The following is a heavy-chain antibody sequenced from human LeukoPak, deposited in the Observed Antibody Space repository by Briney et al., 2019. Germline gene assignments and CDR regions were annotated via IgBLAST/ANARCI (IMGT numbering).Heavy chain of an antibody. CDR1: GVSISSGDYY. Sequence: SETLSLTCTVSGVSISSGDYYWSWIRQPPGKGLEWVGRIYSSGATHYNPSLKSRVTMSVDTSKTQFSLKLTSVTAADTAVYYCARDPFKSSFDSWGQGILVTVSS. CDR3: ARDPFKSSFDS. D-gene: IGHD3-10*01. J-gene: IGHJ4*02. V-gene: IGHV4-30-4*01. CDR2: IYSSGAT.